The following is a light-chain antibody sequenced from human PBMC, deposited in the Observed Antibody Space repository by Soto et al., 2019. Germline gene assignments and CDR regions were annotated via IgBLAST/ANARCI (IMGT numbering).Light chain of an antibody. CDR3: QQSFTSPHT. CDR1: QTISTY. V-gene: IGKV1-39*01. CDR2: AAS. J-gene: IGKJ2*01. Sequence: DIQMTQSPSSLSASVGGRVTITCRASQTISTYLNWYQQTPGRAPALLISAASTLQSGVPPRFSGSGSGTEFTLTISSLQPQDFATYYCQQSFTSPHTFGQGTKLEIK.